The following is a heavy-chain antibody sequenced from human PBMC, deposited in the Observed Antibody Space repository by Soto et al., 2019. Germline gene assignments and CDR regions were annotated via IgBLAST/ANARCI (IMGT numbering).Heavy chain of an antibody. D-gene: IGHD6-13*01. Sequence: SVKVSCKASGYTFTSYGISWVRQAPGQGLEWMGWISAHNGNTNYAQKLQGRVTMTTDTSTSTAYMELRSLRSDDTAVYYCARAIAAAGLFDYWGQGTLVTVSS. V-gene: IGHV1-18*01. CDR3: ARAIAAAGLFDY. J-gene: IGHJ4*02. CDR1: GYTFTSYG. CDR2: ISAHNGNT.